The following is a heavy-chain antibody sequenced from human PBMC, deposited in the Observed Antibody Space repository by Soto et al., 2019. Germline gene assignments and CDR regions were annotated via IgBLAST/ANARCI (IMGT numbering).Heavy chain of an antibody. CDR2: ISSNGGST. V-gene: IGHV3-64*01. CDR1: GFTFSSYA. Sequence: EVQLVESGGGLVQPGGSLRLSCAASGFTFSSYAMHWVRQAPGKGLEYVSAISSNGGSTYYANSVKGRFTISRDNSTNTLYLPMGSLRAEDMAVYYCARGCGWVDYWGQGTLVTVSS. D-gene: IGHD6-19*01. J-gene: IGHJ4*02. CDR3: ARGCGWVDY.